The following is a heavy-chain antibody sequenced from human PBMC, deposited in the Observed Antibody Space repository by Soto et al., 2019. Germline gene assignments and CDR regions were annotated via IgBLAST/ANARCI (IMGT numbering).Heavy chain of an antibody. CDR2: IVVGSGNT. D-gene: IGHD5-12*01. V-gene: IGHV1-58*01. CDR1: GFTFTSSA. J-gene: IGHJ4*02. CDR3: AAADTLNVDIVATTYHFDY. Sequence: ASVKVSCKASGFTFTSSAVQWARQARGQRLEWIGWIVVGSGNTNYAQKFQERVTITRDMSTSTAYMELSSLRSEDTAVYYCAAADTLNVDIVATTYHFDYWGQGTLVTVSS.